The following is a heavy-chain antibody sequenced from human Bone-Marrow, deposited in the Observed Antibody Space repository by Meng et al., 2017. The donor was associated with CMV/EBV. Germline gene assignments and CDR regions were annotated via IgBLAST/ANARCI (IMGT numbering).Heavy chain of an antibody. V-gene: IGHV4-39*07. CDR3: ARDPYYDFWSGPGFDY. CDR1: GGSISSSSYY. D-gene: IGHD3-3*01. Sequence: QLHLQESGPGLVKPSETLSLTCTVSGGSISSSSYYWGWIRQPPGKGLEWIGSIYYSGSTYYNPSLKSRVTISVDTSKNQFSLKLSSVTAADTAVYYCARDPYYDFWSGPGFDYWGQGTRVTVSS. J-gene: IGHJ4*02. CDR2: IYYSGST.